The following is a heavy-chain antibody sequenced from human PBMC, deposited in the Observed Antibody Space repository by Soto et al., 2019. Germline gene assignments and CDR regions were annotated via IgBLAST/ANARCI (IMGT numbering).Heavy chain of an antibody. V-gene: IGHV4-59*08. Sequence: QVQLQESGPGLVKPSETLSLTCTVSGGSISSYYWSWIRQPPGKGLEWIGYIYYSGSTNYNPSLKSRVPISVDTAKNQFSLKLSSVAAADTAVDYCARTKDSFDIRGQGTMVTVSS. CDR2: IYYSGST. J-gene: IGHJ3*02. CDR3: ARTKDSFDI. CDR1: GGSISSYY.